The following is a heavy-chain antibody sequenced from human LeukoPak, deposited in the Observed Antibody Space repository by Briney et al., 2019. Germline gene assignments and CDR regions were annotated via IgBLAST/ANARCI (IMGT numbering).Heavy chain of an antibody. D-gene: IGHD6-19*01. Sequence: GGSLRLSCAASGFTFSSYEMNWFRQAPGKGLEWVSYISSSGSTIYYADSVKGRFTISRDNAKNSLYLQMNSLRAEDTAVYYCARLRDEGSSGWLRLYSRNWFDPWGQGTLVTVSS. J-gene: IGHJ5*02. V-gene: IGHV3-48*03. CDR1: GFTFSSYE. CDR3: ARLRDEGSSGWLRLYSRNWFDP. CDR2: ISSSGSTI.